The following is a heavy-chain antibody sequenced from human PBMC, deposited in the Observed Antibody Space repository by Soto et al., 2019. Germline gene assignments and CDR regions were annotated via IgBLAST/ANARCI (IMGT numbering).Heavy chain of an antibody. D-gene: IGHD6-13*01. CDR2: IRSKAYGGTT. Sequence: GVLRLSCTASGFTFGDYAMSWFRQAPGKGLEWVGFIRSKAYGGTTEYAASVKGIFTISRDDSKSIAYLQMNSLKTEDTAVYYCTRPSAFYSCSWYYFDYWGQGTLVTVSS. J-gene: IGHJ4*02. CDR1: GFTFGDYA. CDR3: TRPSAFYSCSWYYFDY. V-gene: IGHV3-49*03.